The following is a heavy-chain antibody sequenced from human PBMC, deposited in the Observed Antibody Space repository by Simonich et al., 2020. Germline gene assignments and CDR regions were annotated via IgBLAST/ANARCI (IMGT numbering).Heavy chain of an antibody. J-gene: IGHJ6*03. Sequence: EVQLVESGGGLVQPGGSLRLSCAASGFTFSSFWMSWFRQAPGKGLEWVANIKQDGSEKYYVDSWKGRFTIYRDNAKNSLYLQMNSLRAEDTAVYYCARDGLGTAYYYYMDVWGKGTTVTVSS. CDR1: GFTFSSFW. CDR3: ARDGLGTAYYYYMDV. V-gene: IGHV3-7*01. CDR2: IKQDGSEK. D-gene: IGHD7-27*01.